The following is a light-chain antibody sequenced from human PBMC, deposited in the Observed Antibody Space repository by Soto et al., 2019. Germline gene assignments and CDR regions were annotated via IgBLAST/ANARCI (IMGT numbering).Light chain of an antibody. CDR2: GAS. J-gene: IGKJ1*01. CDR1: QSVSGN. CDR3: HQYDSWT. V-gene: IGKV3-20*01. Sequence: EIVLTHSPGTLSLSPVERATLSFRASQSVSGNLAWYQEKPGQAPRLLIYGASARATGIPARFSGSGSETDFTLTISRLEPEDFAVYYCHQYDSWTFGQGTKVDIK.